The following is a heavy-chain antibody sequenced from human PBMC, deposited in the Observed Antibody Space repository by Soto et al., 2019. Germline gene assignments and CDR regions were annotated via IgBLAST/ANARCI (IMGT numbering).Heavy chain of an antibody. D-gene: IGHD2-15*01. CDR2: ISSSSSYI. CDR1: GFTFSSYS. V-gene: IGHV3-21*01. J-gene: IGHJ1*01. Sequence: GGSLRLSCAASGFTFSSYSMNWVRQAPGKGLEWVSSISSSSSYIYYADSVKGRFTISRDNAKNSLYLQMNSLRAEDTAVYYCAYNLGYCSGGSCSKYFQHWGQGTLVTVSS. CDR3: AYNLGYCSGGSCSKYFQH.